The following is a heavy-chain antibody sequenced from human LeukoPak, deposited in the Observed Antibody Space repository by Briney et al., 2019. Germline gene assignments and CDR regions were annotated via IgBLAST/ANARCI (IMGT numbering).Heavy chain of an antibody. J-gene: IGHJ4*02. CDR3: ARGSYSGYDPGAFDY. CDR2: IYYSGST. D-gene: IGHD5-12*01. CDR1: GGSISGYY. Sequence: SETLSLTCTVSGGSISGYYWSWIRQPPGKGLEWIGYIYYSGSTNYNPSLKSRVTISVDTSKNQFSLKLSSVTAADTAVYYCARGSYSGYDPGAFDYWGQGTLVTVSS. V-gene: IGHV4-59*01.